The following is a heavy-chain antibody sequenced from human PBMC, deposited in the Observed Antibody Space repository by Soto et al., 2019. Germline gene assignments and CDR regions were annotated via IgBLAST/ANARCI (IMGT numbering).Heavy chain of an antibody. V-gene: IGHV5-51*01. CDR3: ARAFRSNYYAY. CDR2: IYPDDSDT. Sequence: PGESLKISCKGSGFTFTTYWIGWVRQVPGKGLEWMGVIYPDDSDTRYSPSFQGRVTVSADKSNSTAYLQWSSLEASDTAVYYCARAFRSNYYAYWGQGTLVTVPQ. J-gene: IGHJ4*02. CDR1: GFTFTTYW. D-gene: IGHD3-3*01.